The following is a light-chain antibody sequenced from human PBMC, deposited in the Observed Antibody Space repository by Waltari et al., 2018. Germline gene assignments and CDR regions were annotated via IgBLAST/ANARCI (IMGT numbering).Light chain of an antibody. V-gene: IGKV2-28*01. CDR3: MQALQTPVT. J-gene: IGKJ5*01. Sequence: EIVLTQSPLSLPVTPGEQASMSCRSNQSLLHSTGYNYLHWYLQKPGQSRQILIYLGSNRASGVPDRFSGSASGTDFTVRISRVEAEDVGVYYCMQALQTPVTFGQGTRLEIK. CDR2: LGS. CDR1: QSLLHSTGYNY.